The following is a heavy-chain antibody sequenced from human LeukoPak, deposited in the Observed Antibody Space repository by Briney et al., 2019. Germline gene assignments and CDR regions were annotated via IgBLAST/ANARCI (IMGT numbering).Heavy chain of an antibody. D-gene: IGHD3-10*01. J-gene: IGHJ4*02. CDR3: AKDNYYGSGSYVDY. CDR2: IKQDGSEK. V-gene: IGHV3-7*03. CDR1: GFTFSTYW. Sequence: GGSLRLSCAASGFTFSTYWMSWVRQAPGKGLEWVANIKQDGSEKHYVDFVKGRFTISRDNAKNSLYLQMNSLRAEDTAVYYCAKDNYYGSGSYVDYWGQGTLVTVSS.